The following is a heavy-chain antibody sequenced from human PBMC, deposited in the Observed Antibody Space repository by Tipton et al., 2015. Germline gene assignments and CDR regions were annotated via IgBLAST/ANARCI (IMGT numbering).Heavy chain of an antibody. CDR1: GFTFSSYA. CDR3: AKETGYNSGWEDH. Sequence: SLRLSCAASGFTFSSYAMSWVRQAPGKGLEWVSAISGSGDSTYYADSVKGRFTISRDNSKNTLNLQKNSLRAGDTAVYYCAKETGYNSGWEDHWGQGTLVTVSS. V-gene: IGHV3-23*01. J-gene: IGHJ4*02. CDR2: ISGSGDST. D-gene: IGHD6-19*01.